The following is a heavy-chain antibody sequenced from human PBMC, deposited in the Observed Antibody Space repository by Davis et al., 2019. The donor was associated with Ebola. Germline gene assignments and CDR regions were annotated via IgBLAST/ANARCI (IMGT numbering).Heavy chain of an antibody. V-gene: IGHV3-73*01. CDR3: AKGYSSSWYKDWFDP. J-gene: IGHJ5*02. CDR2: IRSKANSYAT. D-gene: IGHD6-13*01. Sequence: PGGSLRLSCAASGFTFSGSAMHWVRQASGKGLEWVGRIRSKANSYATAYAASVKGRFTISRDDSKNTAYLQMNSLRAEDTAVYYCAKGYSSSWYKDWFDPWGQGTLVTVSS. CDR1: GFTFSGSA.